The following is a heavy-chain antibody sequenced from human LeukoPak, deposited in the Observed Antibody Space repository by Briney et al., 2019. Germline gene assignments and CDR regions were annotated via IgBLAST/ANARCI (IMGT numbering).Heavy chain of an antibody. D-gene: IGHD3-10*01. CDR3: ARVSLVRGAPDYYFDY. J-gene: IGHJ4*02. V-gene: IGHV4-4*07. CDR2: IYTSGST. CDR1: GDSISNYY. Sequence: SESLSLTCTVSGDSISNYYWSWIRQPAGKGLEWIGRIYTSGSTNYNPSLKSRVTMSVDTSKNQFSLKLSSVTAADTAVYYCARVSLVRGAPDYYFDYWGQGTLVTVSS.